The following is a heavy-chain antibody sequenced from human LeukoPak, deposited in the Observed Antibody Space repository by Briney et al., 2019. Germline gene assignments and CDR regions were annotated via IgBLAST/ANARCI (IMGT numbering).Heavy chain of an antibody. V-gene: IGHV4-39*07. CDR2: IYYSGST. J-gene: IGHJ4*02. CDR1: GGSISSRSYY. Sequence: SETLSLTCTISGGSISSRSYYWGWIRQPPGKGLEWIGSIYYSGSTYYNPSLKSRVTISVDTSKNQFSLKLSSVTAADTAVYYCASKGIAAADFDYWGQGTLVTVSS. CDR3: ASKGIAAADFDY. D-gene: IGHD6-13*01.